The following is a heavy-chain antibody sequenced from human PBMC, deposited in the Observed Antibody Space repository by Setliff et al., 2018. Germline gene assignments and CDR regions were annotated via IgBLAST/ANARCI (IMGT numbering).Heavy chain of an antibody. CDR2: ISPGSTYT. V-gene: IGHV3-21*06. J-gene: IGHJ3*01. D-gene: IGHD3-22*01. Sequence: RLSCAASGFTFRSHVMNWVRQAPGKGLQYVSSISPGSTYTYYAESVEGRFTITRDDAKSSLFLQMDGLRPEDTAVYYCVRDEAAVQYYDSRAFD. CDR3: VRDEAAVQYYDSRAFD. CDR1: GFTFRSHV.